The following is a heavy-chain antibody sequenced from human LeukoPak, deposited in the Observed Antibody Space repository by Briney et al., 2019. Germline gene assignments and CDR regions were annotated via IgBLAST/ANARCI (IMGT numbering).Heavy chain of an antibody. Sequence: GGSLRLSCAASGFTFSSYAMSWVRQAPGKGLEWVSAISGSGGSTYYADSVKGRLTISRDNAKNSLYLQMNSLRAEDTAVYYCARPLNDYGDYYFDYWGQGTLVTVSS. CDR1: GFTFSSYA. D-gene: IGHD4-17*01. CDR3: ARPLNDYGDYYFDY. CDR2: ISGSGGST. V-gene: IGHV3-23*01. J-gene: IGHJ4*02.